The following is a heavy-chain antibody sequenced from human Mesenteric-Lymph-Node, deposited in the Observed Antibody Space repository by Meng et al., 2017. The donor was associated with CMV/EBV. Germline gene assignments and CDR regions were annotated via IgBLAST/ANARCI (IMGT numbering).Heavy chain of an antibody. CDR2: INQDGREK. D-gene: IGHD3-22*01. CDR1: GFTFSSYA. Sequence: GESLKISCAASGFTFSSYAMSWVRQAPGKGLEWVANINQDGREKYYVDSVKGRFTISRDNAKNSLYLQMNTLRAEDTAVYYCARDRTPIVVVVPYDYWGQGTLVTVSS. CDR3: ARDRTPIVVVVPYDY. J-gene: IGHJ4*02. V-gene: IGHV3-7*01.